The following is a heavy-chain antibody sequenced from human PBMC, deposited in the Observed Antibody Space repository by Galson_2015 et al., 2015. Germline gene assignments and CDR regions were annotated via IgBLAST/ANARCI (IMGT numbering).Heavy chain of an antibody. J-gene: IGHJ4*02. CDR1: GYSFTSYW. CDR2: IYPGDSDT. D-gene: IGHD5-12*01. CDR3: ARPYGYSGHGGDFGFDY. V-gene: IGHV5-51*01. Sequence: QSGAEVKKPGESLKISCKGSGYSFTSYWIGWVRQMPGKGLEWMGIIYPGDSDTRYSPSFQGQVAISADKSISTAYLQWSSLKASDTAMYYCARPYGYSGHGGDFGFDYWGQGTLVTVSS.